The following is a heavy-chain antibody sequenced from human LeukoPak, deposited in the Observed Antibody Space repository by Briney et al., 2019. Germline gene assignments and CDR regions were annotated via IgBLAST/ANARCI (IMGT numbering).Heavy chain of an antibody. J-gene: IGHJ4*02. V-gene: IGHV4-59*08. Sequence: SETLSLTCTVSGGSINNYYWSWIRQPPGKGLEWIAYIYETGHTGYNPSLKTRVAISLDTSKNQFSLKLNSVTAADTAVYYCARHFLRGGFDSWGQGTLVAVSS. D-gene: IGHD5-12*01. CDR1: GGSINNYY. CDR2: IYETGHT. CDR3: ARHFLRGGFDS.